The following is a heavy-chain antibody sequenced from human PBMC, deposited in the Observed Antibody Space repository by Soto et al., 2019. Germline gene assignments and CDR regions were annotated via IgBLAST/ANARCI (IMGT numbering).Heavy chain of an antibody. J-gene: IGHJ4*02. Sequence: SETLSLTCTVSGGSISSYYWSWIRQPPGKGLEWIGYIYYSGSTNYNPSLKSRVTISVDTSKNQFSLKLSSVTAADTAVYYCARDYRGWPFDYWGQGTLVTVSS. D-gene: IGHD6-19*01. CDR1: GGSISSYY. V-gene: IGHV4-59*01. CDR3: ARDYRGWPFDY. CDR2: IYYSGST.